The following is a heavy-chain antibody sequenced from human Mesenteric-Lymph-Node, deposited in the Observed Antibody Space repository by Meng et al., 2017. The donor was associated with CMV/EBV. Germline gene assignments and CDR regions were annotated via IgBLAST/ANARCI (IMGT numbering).Heavy chain of an antibody. Sequence: GGSLRLSCAAAGFTFSDYTMNWVRQAPGKGLEWVSYISSSSSTIYYADSVEGRFTISRDTAKNSLYLQMNSLRADDTAVYYCARDHEDDNDDYEAPPGMDVWGQGTTVTVSS. CDR3: ARDHEDDNDDYEAPPGMDV. CDR2: ISSSSSTI. D-gene: IGHD4-17*01. CDR1: GFTFSDYT. J-gene: IGHJ6*02. V-gene: IGHV3-48*04.